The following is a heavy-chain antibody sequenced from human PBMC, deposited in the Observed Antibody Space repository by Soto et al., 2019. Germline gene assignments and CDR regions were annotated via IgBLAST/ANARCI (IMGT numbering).Heavy chain of an antibody. CDR1: GFTFISYW. CDR2: INSDGSST. Sequence: VVSLRISCAASGFTFISYWMHWVRQAPGKGLVWVSRINSDGSSTSYADSVKGRFTISRDNAKNTLYLQMNSLRAEDTAVYYCARGLNYYDSSGPFDPWGQGTLVTVSS. J-gene: IGHJ5*02. D-gene: IGHD3-22*01. CDR3: ARGLNYYDSSGPFDP. V-gene: IGHV3-74*01.